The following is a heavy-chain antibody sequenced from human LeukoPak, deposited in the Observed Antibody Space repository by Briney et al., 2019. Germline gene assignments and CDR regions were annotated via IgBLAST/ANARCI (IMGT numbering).Heavy chain of an antibody. Sequence: PSETLSLTCAVYGGSFSGYYWSWIRQPPGKGLEWIGEINHSGSTNYNPSLKSRVTISVDTSKNQFSLKLSSVTAADTAVYYCARAAGYCSSTSCSPGVYYYYYMDVRGKGTTVTVSS. CDR3: ARAAGYCSSTSCSPGVYYYYYMDV. CDR2: INHSGST. V-gene: IGHV4-34*01. CDR1: GGSFSGYY. D-gene: IGHD2-2*01. J-gene: IGHJ6*03.